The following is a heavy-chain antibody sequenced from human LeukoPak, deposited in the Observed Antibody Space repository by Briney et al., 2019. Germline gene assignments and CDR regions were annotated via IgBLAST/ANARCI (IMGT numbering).Heavy chain of an antibody. Sequence: PSETLSLTCTVSGGSISSSSYYWGWLRQPPGKGLEWIGSIYYSGSTYYNPSLKSRVTISVDMSKNQFSLKLSSVTAADTAMYYCARNYGGHDFYYYYMDVWGKGTTVTISS. CDR1: GGSISSSSYY. CDR2: IYYSGST. J-gene: IGHJ6*03. V-gene: IGHV4-39*07. D-gene: IGHD4-23*01. CDR3: ARNYGGHDFYYYYMDV.